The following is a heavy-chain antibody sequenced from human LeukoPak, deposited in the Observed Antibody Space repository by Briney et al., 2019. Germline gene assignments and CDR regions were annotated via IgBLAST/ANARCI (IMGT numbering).Heavy chain of an antibody. D-gene: IGHD3-10*01. CDR3: AKDLLFTMVRGVITGTDFDY. CDR1: GFTFDDYA. Sequence: GGSLRLSCAASGFTFDDYAMHWVRQAPGKGLEWVSGISWNSGSIGYADSVKGRFTISRDNAKNTLYLQMNSLRAEDTAVYYCAKDLLFTMVRGVITGTDFDYWGQGTLVTVSS. J-gene: IGHJ4*02. V-gene: IGHV3-9*01. CDR2: ISWNSGSI.